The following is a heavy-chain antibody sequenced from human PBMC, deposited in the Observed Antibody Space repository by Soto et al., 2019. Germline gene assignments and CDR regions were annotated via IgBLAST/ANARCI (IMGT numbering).Heavy chain of an antibody. D-gene: IGHD6-19*01. V-gene: IGHV1-2*04. CDR1: EYTFTGYY. Sequence: GASVKVSCKASEYTFTGYYMHWVRQAPGQGLEWMGWINPNSGGTNYAQKFQGWVTMTRDTSISTAYMELSRLRSDDTAVYYCARGSSVAKIPYYYYYYGMDVWGQGTTVTVSS. CDR3: ARGSSVAKIPYYYYYYGMDV. CDR2: INPNSGGT. J-gene: IGHJ6*02.